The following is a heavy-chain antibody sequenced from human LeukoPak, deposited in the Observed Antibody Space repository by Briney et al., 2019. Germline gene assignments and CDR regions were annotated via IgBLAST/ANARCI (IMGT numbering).Heavy chain of an antibody. D-gene: IGHD3-22*01. CDR2: ISSSSSTI. V-gene: IGHV3-48*04. CDR1: GFTFSSYS. CDR3: ARDREYYDSSGYYYH. J-gene: IGHJ4*02. Sequence: GGSLRLSCAASGFTFSSYSMNWVRQAPGKGLEWVSYISSSSSTIYYADSVKGRFTISRDNAKNSLYLQMNSLRAEDTAVYYCARDREYYDSSGYYYHWGQGTPVTVSS.